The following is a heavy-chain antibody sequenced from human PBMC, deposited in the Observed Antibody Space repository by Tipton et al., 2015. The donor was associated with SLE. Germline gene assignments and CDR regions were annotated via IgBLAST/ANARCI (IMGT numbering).Heavy chain of an antibody. V-gene: IGHV3-11*01. J-gene: IGHJ4*02. Sequence: EASGFSFSDYYMTWIRQVPGMGLEWVSYIRRTSSNIYYADSVKGRFTISRDNAKNALFLQMTSLRADDTAVYYCAKGEGYFEYWGRGTLVTVSS. CDR2: IRRTSSNI. D-gene: IGHD1-26*01. CDR3: AKGEGYFEY. CDR1: GFSFSDYY.